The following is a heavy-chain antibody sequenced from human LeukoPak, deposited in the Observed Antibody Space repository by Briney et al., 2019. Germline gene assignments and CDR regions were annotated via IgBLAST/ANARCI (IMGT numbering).Heavy chain of an antibody. V-gene: IGHV1-46*01. Sequence: ASVKVSCKASGYTFTSYYMHWVRQAPGQGLEWMGIINPSGGSTSYAQKFQGRVTMTRDTSTSTAYMELSRLRSDDTAVYYCARDLSVLRLPGGWFDPWGQGTLVTVSS. CDR3: ARDLSVLRLPGGWFDP. D-gene: IGHD2-15*01. J-gene: IGHJ5*02. CDR1: GYTFTSYY. CDR2: INPSGGST.